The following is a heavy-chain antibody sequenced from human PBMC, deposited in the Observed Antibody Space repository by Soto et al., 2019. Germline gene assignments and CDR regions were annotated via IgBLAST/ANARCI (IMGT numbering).Heavy chain of an antibody. CDR1: GFTFSSYA. CDR3: AKDQIRADFWSGSFDP. D-gene: IGHD3-3*01. CDR2: ISGSGGST. J-gene: IGHJ5*02. Sequence: GGSLRLSCAASGFTFSSYAMSWVRQAPGKGLEWVSAISGSGGSTYYADSVKGRFTISRDNSKNTLYLQMNSLRAEDTAVYYCAKDQIRADFWSGSFDPWGQGTLVTVS. V-gene: IGHV3-23*01.